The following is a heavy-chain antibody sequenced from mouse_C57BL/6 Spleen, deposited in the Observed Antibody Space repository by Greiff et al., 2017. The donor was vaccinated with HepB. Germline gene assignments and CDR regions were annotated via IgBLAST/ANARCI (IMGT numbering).Heavy chain of an antibody. CDR3: GPYYSKGAWFAY. D-gene: IGHD2-5*01. J-gene: IGHJ3*01. Sequence: QVQLKQSGAELARPGASVKMSCKASGYTFTSYTMHWVKQRPGQGLEWIGYINPSSGYTKYNQKFKDKATLTADKSSSTAYMQLSSLTSEDSAVYYCGPYYSKGAWFAYWGQGALVTVSA. V-gene: IGHV1-4*01. CDR1: GYTFTSYT. CDR2: INPSSGYT.